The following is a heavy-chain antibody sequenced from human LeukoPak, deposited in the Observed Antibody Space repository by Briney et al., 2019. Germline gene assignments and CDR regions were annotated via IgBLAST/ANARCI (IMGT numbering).Heavy chain of an antibody. CDR3: AKDLDSRDPEAFDI. CDR2: ISWNSGSI. V-gene: IGHV3-9*01. CDR1: GFTFDDYA. Sequence: GRSLRLSCAASGFTFDDYAMHWVRQAPGKGLEWVSGISWNSGSIGYADSVKGRFTISRDNAKNSLYLQMNSLRAEDTALYYCAKDLDSRDPEAFDIWGQGTMVTVSS. D-gene: IGHD3-22*01. J-gene: IGHJ3*02.